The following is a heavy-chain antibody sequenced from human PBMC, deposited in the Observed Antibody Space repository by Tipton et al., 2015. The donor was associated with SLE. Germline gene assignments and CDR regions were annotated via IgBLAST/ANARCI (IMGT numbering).Heavy chain of an antibody. Sequence: QSGAEVKKPGASVKVSCKASGYTFTSYYMHWVRQAPGQGLEWMGRINPNSGGTNYAQKFQGRVTMTRDTSISTAYMELSRLRSDDTAVYYCARDHGGVGATNWFDPWGQGTLVTVSS. V-gene: IGHV1-2*06. CDR1: GYTFTSYY. CDR3: ARDHGGVGATNWFDP. CDR2: INPNSGGT. J-gene: IGHJ5*02. D-gene: IGHD1-26*01.